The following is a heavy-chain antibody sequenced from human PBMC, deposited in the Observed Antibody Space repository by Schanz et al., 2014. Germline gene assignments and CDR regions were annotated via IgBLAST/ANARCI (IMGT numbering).Heavy chain of an antibody. D-gene: IGHD3-3*01. CDR2: IVGGGGRT. CDR1: GLNFDYYG. J-gene: IGHJ4*02. CDR3: ARGVRIDY. Sequence: QVQLVESGGGVAQPGRSLRLSCATSGLNFDYYGMNWVRQAPGKGLEWVSSIVGGGGRTYYADSVKGRFTISRDNGKNSLYLQMNSLTAEDTAVYYCARGVRIDYWGQGTLVTVSS. V-gene: IGHV3-NL1*01.